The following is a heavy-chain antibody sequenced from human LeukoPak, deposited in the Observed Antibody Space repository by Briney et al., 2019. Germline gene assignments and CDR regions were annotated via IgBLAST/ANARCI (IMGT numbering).Heavy chain of an antibody. Sequence: ASVKVSCKTSGYTFSSFALNWVRQTPGQGLEWMGWINTDNGHPTYAQFFTGRFVFSLDTSVSTAYLHITSLKSEDTAFYFCARGNRAVGVDYWGHGTLVTVSS. V-gene: IGHV7-4-1*02. CDR1: GYTFSSFA. CDR2: INTDNGHP. J-gene: IGHJ4*01. D-gene: IGHD6-19*01. CDR3: ARGNRAVGVDY.